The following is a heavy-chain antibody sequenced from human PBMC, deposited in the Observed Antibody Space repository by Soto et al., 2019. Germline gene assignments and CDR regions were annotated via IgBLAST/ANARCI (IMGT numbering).Heavy chain of an antibody. D-gene: IGHD7-27*01. CDR2: IYHTGST. Sequence: QVQLQESGPGLVKPSETLSLTCAVSGDSINTNNWWSWVRQPPGRGLEWIGEIYHTGSTNYNPSLKSRVTISADGSKNELSLRLNSVPAADTAVYFCARDTHWGLGDWGQGTLVIVSS. CDR3: ARDTHWGLGD. J-gene: IGHJ4*02. V-gene: IGHV4-4*02. CDR1: GDSINTNNW.